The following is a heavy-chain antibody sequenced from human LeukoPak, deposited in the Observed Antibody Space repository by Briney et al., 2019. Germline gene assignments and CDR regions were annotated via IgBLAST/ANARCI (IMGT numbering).Heavy chain of an antibody. V-gene: IGHV3-7*03. CDR3: ARSSYSSSSSV. D-gene: IGHD6-6*01. CDR1: GFTFSGFW. Sequence: GGSLRLSCAVSGFTFSGFWMSWSRQAPGKGLEWVASINSDGSEGYYADVVKGRLTISRGNAKNSLYLQINSLRAEDTAVYYCARSSYSSSSSVWGQGTMVTVSS. CDR2: INSDGSEG. J-gene: IGHJ3*01.